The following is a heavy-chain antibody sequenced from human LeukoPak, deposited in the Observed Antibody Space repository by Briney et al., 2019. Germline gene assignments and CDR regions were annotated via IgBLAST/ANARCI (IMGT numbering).Heavy chain of an antibody. CDR1: GGSISSSSYY. V-gene: IGHV4-39*07. Sequence: SETLSLTCTVSGGSISSSSYYWGWIRQPPGKGLEWIGSIYYSGSTNYNPSLESRVTISVDTSKNQLSLKLSSVTPADTAVYYSARGVTAASYYYYYYYYMDVWGKGTTVSISS. J-gene: IGHJ6*03. CDR2: IYYSGST. CDR3: ARGVTAASYYYYYYYYMDV. D-gene: IGHD3-10*01.